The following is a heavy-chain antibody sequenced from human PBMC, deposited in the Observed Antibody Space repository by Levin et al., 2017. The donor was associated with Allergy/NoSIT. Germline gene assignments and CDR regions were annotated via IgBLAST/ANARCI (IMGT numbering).Heavy chain of an antibody. CDR2: IDQDGSQK. J-gene: IGHJ3*02. CDR1: GFTFRDYW. Sequence: GGSLRLSCAAAGFTFRDYWMTWVHQTPGRGLEWVANIDQDGSQKYYVDSVKGRFTISRDNAKNSVDLQMNYLRDDDTAVYYCARNLRGSSAYDAFDIWGHGTMVTFSS. D-gene: IGHD5-12*01. V-gene: IGHV3-7*03. CDR3: ARNLRGSSAYDAFDI.